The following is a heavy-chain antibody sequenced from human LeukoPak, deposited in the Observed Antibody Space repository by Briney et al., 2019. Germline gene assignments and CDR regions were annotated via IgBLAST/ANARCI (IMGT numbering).Heavy chain of an antibody. D-gene: IGHD3-10*01. V-gene: IGHV5-10-1*01. CDR3: ASSYGSGSTMFDY. CDR2: IDPSDSYT. J-gene: IGHJ4*02. CDR1: GYSFTSYW. Sequence: GESLKISCKGSGYSFTSYWISWVRQMPGKGLEWMGRIDPSDSYTNYSPSFRGHVTISADKSISTAYLQWSSLKASDTAMYYCASSYGSGSTMFDYWGQGTLVTVSS.